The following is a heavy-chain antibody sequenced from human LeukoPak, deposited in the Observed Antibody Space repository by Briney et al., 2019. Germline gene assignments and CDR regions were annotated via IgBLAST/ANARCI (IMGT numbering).Heavy chain of an antibody. CDR3: ARLHEYCSSISCAYGMAV. Sequence: GESLKISCKGSGYSFTSYWIGWVRQMPGKVLEWMGISYPGDSDTRYSPSFQGQVTISADKSISTAYLQWSSLKASDTAMYYCARLHEYCSSISCAYGMAVWGQGKTVIVSS. CDR1: GYSFTSYW. J-gene: IGHJ6*02. D-gene: IGHD2-2*01. CDR2: SYPGDSDT. V-gene: IGHV5-51*01.